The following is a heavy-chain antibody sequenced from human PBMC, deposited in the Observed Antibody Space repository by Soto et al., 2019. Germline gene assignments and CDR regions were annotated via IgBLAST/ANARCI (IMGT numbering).Heavy chain of an antibody. V-gene: IGHV3-21*01. J-gene: IGHJ6*02. CDR3: ARYSSSWGGMDV. Sequence: PGGSLRLSCAASGFTFSSYSMNWVRQAPGKGLEWVSSISSSSSYIYYAHSVKGRFTISRDNAKNSLYLQMNSLRAEDTAVYYCARYSSSWGGMDVWGQGTTVTVSS. CDR1: GFTFSSYS. D-gene: IGHD6-13*01. CDR2: ISSSSSYI.